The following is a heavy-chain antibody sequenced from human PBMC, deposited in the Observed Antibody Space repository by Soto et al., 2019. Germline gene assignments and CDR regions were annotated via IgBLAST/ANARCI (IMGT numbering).Heavy chain of an antibody. Sequence: PSETLSLTCAVSGGSISSSNWWSWVRQPPGKGLEWIGEIYHSGSTNYNPSLKSRVTISVDKSKNQFSLKLSSVTAADTAVYYCARAIAEWDSCWFDPWGQGTLVTVSS. V-gene: IGHV4-4*02. CDR1: GGSISSSNW. D-gene: IGHD1-26*01. J-gene: IGHJ5*02. CDR3: ARAIAEWDSCWFDP. CDR2: IYHSGST.